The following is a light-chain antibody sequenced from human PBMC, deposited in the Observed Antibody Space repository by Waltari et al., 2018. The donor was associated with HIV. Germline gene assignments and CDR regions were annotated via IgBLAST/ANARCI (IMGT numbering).Light chain of an antibody. J-gene: IGLJ1*01. CDR1: RLDDKS. CDR3: QAWDSGTGV. Sequence: SYELTQPPSVSVSPGQAATITCSGDRLDDKSVCWYQQKTGRSPVLVIYQYPKRPSGIPDRFSGSNSGNTATLTISGTQTMDEADYYCQAWDSGTGVFGTGTTVTVL. V-gene: IGLV3-1*01. CDR2: QYP.